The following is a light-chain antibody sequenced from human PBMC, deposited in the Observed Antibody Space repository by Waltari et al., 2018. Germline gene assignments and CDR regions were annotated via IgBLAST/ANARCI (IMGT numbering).Light chain of an antibody. CDR3: QHYNNWPRT. CDR1: QNVNRN. V-gene: IGKV3-15*01. J-gene: IGKJ1*01. Sequence: EIVMTLSLDTLSVSPGDRTTLSCRASQNVNRNLAWYQKKRGQAPRLLISGASARAAGIPPRFSGGGSGTEFTLTISSLQSEDFAVYYCQHYNNWPRTFGQGTKVEIK. CDR2: GAS.